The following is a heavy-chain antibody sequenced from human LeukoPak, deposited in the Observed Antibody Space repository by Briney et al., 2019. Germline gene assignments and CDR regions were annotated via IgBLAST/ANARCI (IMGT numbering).Heavy chain of an antibody. D-gene: IGHD6-19*01. CDR1: GFTFSSYA. Sequence: GGSLRLSCAASGFTFSSYAMSWVRQAPGKGLEWVSAISGSGGSTYYADSVKGRFTISRDNSKNTLYLQMNSLRAEDTAVYYCAKDGRIAVAGTLGGDWFDPWGQGTLVTVCS. CDR3: AKDGRIAVAGTLGGDWFDP. V-gene: IGHV3-23*01. CDR2: ISGSGGST. J-gene: IGHJ5*02.